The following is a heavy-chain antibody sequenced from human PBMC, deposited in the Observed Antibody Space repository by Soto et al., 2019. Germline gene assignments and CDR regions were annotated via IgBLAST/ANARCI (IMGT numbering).Heavy chain of an antibody. CDR3: ARGFGGYAVDY. CDR2: MSTSGRTK. J-gene: IGHJ4*02. D-gene: IGHD5-12*01. CDR1: GFTFIDYY. Sequence: GGSLRLSCAASGFTFIDYYMSWSRQAPGKGLEWVSYMSTSGRTKYYADSVKGRFTISRDNARNSLYLHMTTLTAADTAVYYCARGFGGYAVDYWGQGTLVTVSS. V-gene: IGHV3-11*01.